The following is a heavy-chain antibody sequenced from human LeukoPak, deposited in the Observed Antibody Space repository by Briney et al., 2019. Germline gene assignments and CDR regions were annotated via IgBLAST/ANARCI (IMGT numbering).Heavy chain of an antibody. Sequence: GASVKVSCKASGYTFTGYFMHWVRQAPGQGLEWMGWINPSSDGTNYAQKFQGRVTMTRDTSISTAYMELSSLRSDDTAVYYCARVYRSGSIYGQGYFDNWGQGTLVTVSS. CDR3: ARVYRSGSIYGQGYFDN. CDR2: INPSSDGT. D-gene: IGHD5-18*01. V-gene: IGHV1-2*02. J-gene: IGHJ4*02. CDR1: GYTFTGYF.